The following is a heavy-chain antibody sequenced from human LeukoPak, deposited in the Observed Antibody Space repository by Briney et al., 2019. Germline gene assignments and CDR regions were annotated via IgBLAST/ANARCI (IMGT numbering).Heavy chain of an antibody. Sequence: SETLSLTCTVSGVSISSHYWTWIRQPPGKGLEWIGYISYSGSINYNPSLKSRVTISVDTSENQLSLKLSSVTAADTAVYYCARYTNNWFDPWGQGTLVTVSS. D-gene: IGHD2-2*02. V-gene: IGHV4-59*11. J-gene: IGHJ5*02. CDR1: GVSISSHY. CDR2: ISYSGSI. CDR3: ARYTNNWFDP.